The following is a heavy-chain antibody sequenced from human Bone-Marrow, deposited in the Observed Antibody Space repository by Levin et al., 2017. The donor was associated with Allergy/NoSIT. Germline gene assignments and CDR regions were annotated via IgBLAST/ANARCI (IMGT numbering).Heavy chain of an antibody. D-gene: IGHD4-11*01. V-gene: IGHV1-69*02. Sequence: KISCKASGGTFSSYTISWVRQAPGQGLEWMGRIIPILGIANYAQKFQGRVTITADKSTSTAYMELSSLRSEDTAVYYCARSTTDTVGPRYYYYGMDVWGQGTTVTVSS. J-gene: IGHJ6*02. CDR2: IIPILGIA. CDR3: ARSTTDTVGPRYYYYGMDV. CDR1: GGTFSSYT.